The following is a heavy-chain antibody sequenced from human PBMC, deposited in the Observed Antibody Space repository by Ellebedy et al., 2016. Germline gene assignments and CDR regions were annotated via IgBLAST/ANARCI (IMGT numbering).Heavy chain of an antibody. CDR1: GFSFSDYG. D-gene: IGHD4-17*01. CDR3: ARDATGDYGDPTGDY. J-gene: IGHJ4*02. Sequence: GESLKISXAASGFSFSDYGMHWVRQAPGKGLEWVAVIWYDGNNKNYADSVKGRFTISRDNSKNTVNLQMNSLRGEDTAVYFCARDATGDYGDPTGDYWGQGTLVAVSS. V-gene: IGHV3-33*01. CDR2: IWYDGNNK.